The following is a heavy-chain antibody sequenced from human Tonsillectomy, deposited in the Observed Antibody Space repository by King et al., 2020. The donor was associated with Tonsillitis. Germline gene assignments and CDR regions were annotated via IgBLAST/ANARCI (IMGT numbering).Heavy chain of an antibody. CDR2: ISGSGGST. Sequence: VQLVESGGGLVQPGGSLRLSCAASGFTFSSYAMSWVRQAPGKGLEWVSAISGSGGSTYYADSVKGRFTISRDNSKNTLYLQMNSLRAEDTAVYYCAKDILLWFGELSRPSDYWGQGTQVTVSS. V-gene: IGHV3-23*04. CDR1: GFTFSSYA. J-gene: IGHJ4*02. CDR3: AKDILLWFGELSRPSDY. D-gene: IGHD3-10*01.